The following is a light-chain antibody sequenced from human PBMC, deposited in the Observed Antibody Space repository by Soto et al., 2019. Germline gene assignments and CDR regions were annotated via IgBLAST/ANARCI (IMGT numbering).Light chain of an antibody. V-gene: IGKV3-20*01. CDR1: QSVSSD. Sequence: EIVLTQSPGTLSLSPGERATLSCRASQSVSSDLAWYHQKPGQAPRLLIYGASSRATGIPDRFSGSGSGTDFTLTISRLEPEDFAVYYCLQYGSSLWTFGQGTKVDIK. J-gene: IGKJ1*01. CDR2: GAS. CDR3: LQYGSSLWT.